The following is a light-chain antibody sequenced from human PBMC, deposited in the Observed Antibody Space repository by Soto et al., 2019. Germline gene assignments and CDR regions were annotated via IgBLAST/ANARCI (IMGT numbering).Light chain of an antibody. CDR1: QNIGNF. V-gene: IGKV3-11*01. J-gene: IGKJ5*01. Sequence: PGERATLSCRASQNIGNFLAWYQQRPGQAPRLLIYEASNRATGIPARFSGSGSGTDFTLTISSLEPEDFAVYYCQQRRDWPITFGQGTRLEIK. CDR2: EAS. CDR3: QQRRDWPIT.